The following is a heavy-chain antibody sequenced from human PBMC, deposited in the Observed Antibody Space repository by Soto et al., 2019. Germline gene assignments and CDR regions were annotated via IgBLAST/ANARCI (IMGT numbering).Heavy chain of an antibody. CDR2: IYYSGST. D-gene: IGHD6-13*01. CDR1: GGSISSSSYY. V-gene: IGHV4-39*01. Sequence: SETLSLTCTVSGGSISSSSYYWGWLRQPPGKGLEWIGTIYYSGSTYYNASLKSRVTISVDTSKNQFSLNLSSVTAADTAVYYCARQSKLGAAAGSIDYWGQGTRVTVSS. CDR3: ARQSKLGAAAGSIDY. J-gene: IGHJ4*02.